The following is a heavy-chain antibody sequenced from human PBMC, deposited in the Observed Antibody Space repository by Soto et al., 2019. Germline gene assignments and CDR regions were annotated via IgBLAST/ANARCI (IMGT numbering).Heavy chain of an antibody. Sequence: SQTLSLTCAISGDSVSSNSAAWNWIRQSPSRGLEWLGRTYYRSKWYNDYAVSVKSRITINPDTSKNQFSLQLNSVTPEDTAVYYYARGDYQLRFLEWLSYYYYGMDVWGQGTTVTVSS. CDR3: ARGDYQLRFLEWLSYYYYGMDV. D-gene: IGHD3-3*01. J-gene: IGHJ6*02. CDR1: GDSVSSNSAA. CDR2: TYYRSKWYN. V-gene: IGHV6-1*01.